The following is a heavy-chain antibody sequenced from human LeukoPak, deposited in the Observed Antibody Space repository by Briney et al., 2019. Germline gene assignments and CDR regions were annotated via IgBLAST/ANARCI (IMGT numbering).Heavy chain of an antibody. D-gene: IGHD5-12*01. CDR3: ARGGYEARSYYFDY. CDR2: VYYTGST. Sequence: SETLSLTCTVSGGSISSYYWTWIRQTPGKGLEWMGYVYYTGSTNYNPSLKSRVTISVDTSKNQFSLRLSSVTAADTAVYYCARGGYEARSYYFDYWGQGTLVTVSS. V-gene: IGHV4-59*01. J-gene: IGHJ4*02. CDR1: GGSISSYY.